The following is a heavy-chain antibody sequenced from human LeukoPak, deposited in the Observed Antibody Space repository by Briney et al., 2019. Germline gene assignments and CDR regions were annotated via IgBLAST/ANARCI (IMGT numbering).Heavy chain of an antibody. CDR3: ARDSPQYYYGSGSSYFDY. J-gene: IGHJ4*02. CDR2: ISSSSSYI. V-gene: IGHV3-21*01. Sequence: GGSLRLSCAASGFTFSSYSMNWVRQDPGKGLECVSSISSSSSYIYYADSVKGRFTISRDNAKNSLYLQMNSLRAEDTAVYYCARDSPQYYYGSGSSYFDYWGQGTLVTVSS. CDR1: GFTFSSYS. D-gene: IGHD3-10*01.